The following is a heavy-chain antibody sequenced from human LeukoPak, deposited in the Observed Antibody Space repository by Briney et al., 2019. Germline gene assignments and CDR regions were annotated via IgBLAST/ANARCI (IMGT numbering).Heavy chain of an antibody. CDR3: AKDQELPATGLVDY. V-gene: IGHV3-23*01. D-gene: IGHD1-26*01. Sequence: GGSLRLSCAASGFTFSSYAMSWVRQAPGKGLEWVSAISGSGGSTYYADSVKGRFTISRDNSKNTLYLQMNSRRAEDTAVYYCAKDQELPATGLVDYWGQGTLVTVSS. J-gene: IGHJ4*02. CDR2: ISGSGGST. CDR1: GFTFSSYA.